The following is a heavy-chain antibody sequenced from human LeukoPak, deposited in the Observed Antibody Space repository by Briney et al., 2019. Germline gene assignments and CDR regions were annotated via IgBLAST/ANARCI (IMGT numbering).Heavy chain of an antibody. Sequence: PSETLSLTCTVSGGSISSYYWSWIRQPAGKGLEWIGRIYTSGSTNYNPSLKSRVTISVDTPKNQFSLKLSSVTAADTAVYYCASVGATTDDAFDIWGQGTMVTVSS. CDR2: IYTSGST. V-gene: IGHV4-4*07. D-gene: IGHD1-26*01. CDR3: ASVGATTDDAFDI. CDR1: GGSISSYY. J-gene: IGHJ3*02.